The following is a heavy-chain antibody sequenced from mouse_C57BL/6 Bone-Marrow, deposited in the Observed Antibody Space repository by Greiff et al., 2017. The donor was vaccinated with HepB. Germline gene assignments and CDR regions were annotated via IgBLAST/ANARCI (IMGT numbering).Heavy chain of an antibody. D-gene: IGHD2-3*01. CDR2: IYPRSGNT. CDR1: GYTFTSYG. J-gene: IGHJ3*01. Sequence: QVQLQQSGAELARPGASVKLSCTASGYTFTSYGISWVKQRTGQGLEWIGGIYPRSGNTYYNEKFKGKATLTADKSSSTAYMWLRSLTSEDSAVYFCARDHDRFAYWGQGTLVTVSA. V-gene: IGHV1-81*01. CDR3: ARDHDRFAY.